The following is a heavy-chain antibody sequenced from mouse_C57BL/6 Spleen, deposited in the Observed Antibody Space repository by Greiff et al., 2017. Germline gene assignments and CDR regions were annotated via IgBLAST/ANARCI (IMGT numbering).Heavy chain of an antibody. Sequence: VQLVESGAELARPGASVKLSCKASGYTFTSYGISWVKQRTGQGLEWIGEIYPRRGNTYYNEKFKGKDTLTAYKSSSTAYMALRSLTSEDSSVYFCARLSYSMDYWGQGTSVTVAS. J-gene: IGHJ4*01. CDR1: GYTFTSYG. V-gene: IGHV1-81*01. CDR3: ARLSYSMDY. CDR2: IYPRRGNT.